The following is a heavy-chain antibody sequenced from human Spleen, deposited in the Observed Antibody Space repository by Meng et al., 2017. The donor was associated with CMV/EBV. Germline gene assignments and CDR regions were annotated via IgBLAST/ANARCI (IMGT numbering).Heavy chain of an antibody. J-gene: IGHJ4*02. V-gene: IGHV3-7*01. CDR1: GFTFNTYW. D-gene: IGHD2-2*01. CDR3: ARDPRVKSYVVVPAASDY. CDR2: IKQDGSEK. Sequence: GGSLRLSCVASGFTFNTYWMSWVRRAPGKGLEWVANIKQDGSEKYYVGSVKGRFTISRDNAKNSLYLQMNSLRAEDTAVYYCARDPRVKSYVVVPAASDYWGQGTMVTVSS.